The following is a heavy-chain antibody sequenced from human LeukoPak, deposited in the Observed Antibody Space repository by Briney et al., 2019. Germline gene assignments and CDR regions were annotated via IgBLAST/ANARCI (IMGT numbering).Heavy chain of an antibody. CDR2: ISSSSSYI. J-gene: IGHJ4*02. CDR3: ARMTAMVEAFDY. D-gene: IGHD5-18*01. V-gene: IGHV3-21*01. Sequence: GGSLRLSCAASGFTFSSYSMNWVRQAPGKGLEWVSSISSSSSYIYYADSVKGRFTISRDNAKNSLYPQMNSLRAEDTAVYYCARMTAMVEAFDYWGQGTLVTVSS. CDR1: GFTFSSYS.